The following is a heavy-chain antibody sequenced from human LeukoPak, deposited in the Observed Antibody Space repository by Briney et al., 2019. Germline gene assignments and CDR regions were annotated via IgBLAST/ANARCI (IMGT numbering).Heavy chain of an antibody. CDR2: INQGGSVK. J-gene: IGHJ4*02. CDR3: ARVGYSGWNLEY. V-gene: IGHV3-7*01. CDR1: GFTFRSYW. D-gene: IGHD5-12*01. Sequence: GGSLRLSCAASGFTFRSYWMSWVRQAPGKGLEWVANINQGGSVKYYVDSVKGRFTISRDDAKNSLYVQMNSLRDEDTAVYYCARVGYSGWNLEYWGQGTLVTVSS.